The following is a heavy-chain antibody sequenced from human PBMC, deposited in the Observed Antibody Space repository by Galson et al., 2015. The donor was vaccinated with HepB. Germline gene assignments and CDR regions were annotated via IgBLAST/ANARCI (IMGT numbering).Heavy chain of an antibody. Sequence: SLRLSCAASGFTFSSYGMHWVRQAPGKGLEWVAVISYDGSNKYYADSVKGRFTISRDNSKNTLYLQMNSLRAEDTAVYYCAKEGHRVRSLVYWGQGTLVTVSS. CDR1: GFTFSSYG. J-gene: IGHJ4*02. CDR3: AKEGHRVRSLVY. V-gene: IGHV3-30*18. D-gene: IGHD1-1*01. CDR2: ISYDGSNK.